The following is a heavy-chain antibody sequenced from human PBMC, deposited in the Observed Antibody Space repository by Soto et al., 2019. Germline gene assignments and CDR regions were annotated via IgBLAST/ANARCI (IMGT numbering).Heavy chain of an antibody. CDR2: ISSSSSYI. J-gene: IGHJ4*02. CDR1: GFTFSSYS. D-gene: IGHD6-19*01. Sequence: GGSLRLSCAASGFTFSSYSMNWVRQAPGKGLEWVSSISSSSSYIYYADSVKGRFAISRDNAKNSLYLQMNSLRAEDTAVYYCARDLGGSGAVAGRHSDFDYWGQGTLVTVSS. CDR3: ARDLGGSGAVAGRHSDFDY. V-gene: IGHV3-21*01.